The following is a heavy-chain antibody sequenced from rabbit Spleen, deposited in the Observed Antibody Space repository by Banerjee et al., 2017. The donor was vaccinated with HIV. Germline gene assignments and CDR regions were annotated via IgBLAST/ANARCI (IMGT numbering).Heavy chain of an antibody. CDR2: IYVGSSSNI. V-gene: IGHV1S40*01. D-gene: IGHD1-1*01. J-gene: IGHJ4*01. CDR3: ARDLVAVIGWNFNL. CDR1: GLDFSSNYW. Sequence: QSLEESGGGLVKPGGTLTLTCTASGLDFSSNYWRCWVRQAPGKGLEWIACIYVGSSSNIYYASWAKGRFTISKASSTTVTLQMTSLTAADTATYFCARDLVAVIGWNFNLWGQGTLVTVS.